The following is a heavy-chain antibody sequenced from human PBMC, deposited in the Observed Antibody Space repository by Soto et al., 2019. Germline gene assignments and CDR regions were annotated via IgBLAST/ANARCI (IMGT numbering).Heavy chain of an antibody. Sequence: PVGSLRLSCAASVFTFSSYSMNWVRHSPGKGLEWVSSISSSSGFVYYADSVKGRFTISRDNAKNSVFLQMNSLRAEDTAIYYCGSQKERIEVAGTDYWGQGTLVTVSS. J-gene: IGHJ4*02. CDR3: GSQKERIEVAGTDY. V-gene: IGHV3-21*01. D-gene: IGHD6-19*01. CDR1: VFTFSSYS. CDR2: ISSSSGFV.